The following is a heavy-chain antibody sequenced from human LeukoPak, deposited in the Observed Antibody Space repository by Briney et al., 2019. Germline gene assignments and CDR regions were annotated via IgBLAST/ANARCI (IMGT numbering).Heavy chain of an antibody. CDR1: GGTFSSYA. CDR2: IIPIFGTA. J-gene: IGHJ5*02. CDR3: ARGPSIVVVPAALVMNWFDP. V-gene: IGHV1-69*05. D-gene: IGHD2-2*01. Sequence: ASVKVSCKASGGTFSSYAISWVRQAPGQGLEWMGGIIPIFGTANYAQKFQGRVTITTDESTSTAYMELSSLRSEDTAVYYCARGPSIVVVPAALVMNWFDPWGQGTLVTVSS.